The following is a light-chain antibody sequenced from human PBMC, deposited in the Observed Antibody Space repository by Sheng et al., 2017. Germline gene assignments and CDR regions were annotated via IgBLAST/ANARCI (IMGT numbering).Light chain of an antibody. J-gene: IGLJ1*01. Sequence: QSALTQPASVSGSPGQSITISCTGTSSDVGDYNFVSWYQQYPGKAPKLMIYDVSYRPSGVSNRFSGSKSGNTASLTISGLQAEDEADYYCNSYTSSGTYVFGSGTKVTVL. V-gene: IGLV2-14*03. CDR1: SSDVGDYNF. CDR2: DVS. CDR3: NSYTSSGTYV.